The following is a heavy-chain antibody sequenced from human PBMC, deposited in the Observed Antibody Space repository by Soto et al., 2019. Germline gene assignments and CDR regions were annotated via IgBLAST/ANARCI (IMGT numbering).Heavy chain of an antibody. V-gene: IGHV4-31*03. Sequence: SETLSLTCTVSGGSISSGGYYWSWIRQHPGKGLEWIGYIYYSGSTYYNPSLKSRVTISVDTSKNQFSLKLSSVTAADTAVYYCAKEPEAVAGTGSYWGQGTLVPVSS. D-gene: IGHD6-19*01. CDR3: AKEPEAVAGTGSY. J-gene: IGHJ4*02. CDR2: IYYSGST. CDR1: GGSISSGGYY.